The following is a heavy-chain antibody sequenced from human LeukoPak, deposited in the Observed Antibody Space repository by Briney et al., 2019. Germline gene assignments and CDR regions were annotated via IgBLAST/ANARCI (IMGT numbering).Heavy chain of an antibody. CDR2: ISYDGSNK. J-gene: IGHJ4*02. D-gene: IGHD4-17*01. Sequence: GGSLRLSCAASGFTFSSYAMHWVRRAPGKGLEWVAVISYDGSNKYYADSVKGRFTISRDNSKNTLYLQMNSLRAEDTAVYYCARDSGNYGDYGYFDYWGQGTLVTVSS. V-gene: IGHV3-30-3*01. CDR3: ARDSGNYGDYGYFDY. CDR1: GFTFSSYA.